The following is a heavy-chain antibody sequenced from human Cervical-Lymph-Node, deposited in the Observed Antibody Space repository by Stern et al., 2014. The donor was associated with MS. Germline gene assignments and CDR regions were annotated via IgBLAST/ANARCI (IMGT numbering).Heavy chain of an antibody. CDR3: ARVPPGYGSNSFFDY. J-gene: IGHJ4*02. V-gene: IGHV3-53*01. CDR1: GFTVSSTY. Sequence: EVQLVESGGGLIQPGGSLRLSCAPSGFTVSSTYMSWVRQAPGRGLEWVSIIFSCVATAYAVSVKGRFTISRDNSRNTLYLQMNSLRAEDTAFYYCARVPPGYGSNSFFDYWGQGNLVTVSS. CDR2: IFSCVAT. D-gene: IGHD4-23*01.